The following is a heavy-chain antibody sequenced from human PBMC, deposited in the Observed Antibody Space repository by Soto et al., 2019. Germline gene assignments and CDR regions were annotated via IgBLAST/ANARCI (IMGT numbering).Heavy chain of an antibody. CDR2: ISYDGSNK. CDR1: GFTFSSYG. J-gene: IGHJ4*02. CDR3: AKQFPGDDSSGPIAY. V-gene: IGHV3-30*18. D-gene: IGHD3-22*01. Sequence: QVQLVESGGGVVQPGRSLRLSCAASGFTFSSYGMHWVRQAPGKGLEWVAVISYDGSNKYYADSVKGRFTISRDNSKNTLYLQMTSLRAEDTAVYYCAKQFPGDDSSGPIAYWGQGTMVTFSS.